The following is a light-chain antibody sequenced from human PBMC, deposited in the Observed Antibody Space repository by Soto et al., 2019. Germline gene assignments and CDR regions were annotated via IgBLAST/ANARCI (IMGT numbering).Light chain of an antibody. V-gene: IGKV1-5*01. CDR3: QQLHGYPIT. Sequence: DIQMTQSPSTLSASVGDRVVITCRASQSITTWLAWYQQKPAKAPKLLIYDASSLESGVPSRFSGSGSGTEFTLTISSLQPDDFATYYCQQLHGYPITFGQGARLEIK. CDR1: QSITTW. J-gene: IGKJ5*01. CDR2: DAS.